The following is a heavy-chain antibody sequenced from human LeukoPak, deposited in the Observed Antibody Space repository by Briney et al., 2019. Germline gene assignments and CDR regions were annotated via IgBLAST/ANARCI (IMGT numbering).Heavy chain of an antibody. D-gene: IGHD1-26*01. Sequence: SETLSLTCTVSGGSISSGDYYWSWVRQPPGKGLEWIGEIYHSGSTNYNPSLKSRVTISVDKSKNQFSLKLSSVTAADTAVYYCASYSGSQGDAFDIWGQGTMVTVSS. CDR2: IYHSGST. CDR1: GGSISSGDYY. J-gene: IGHJ3*02. V-gene: IGHV4-4*02. CDR3: ASYSGSQGDAFDI.